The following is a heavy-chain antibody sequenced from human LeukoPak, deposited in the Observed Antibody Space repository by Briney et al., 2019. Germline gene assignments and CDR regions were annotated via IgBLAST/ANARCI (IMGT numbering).Heavy chain of an antibody. D-gene: IGHD4-17*01. CDR1: GFTFSNND. J-gene: IGHJ2*01. V-gene: IGHV3-13*05. CDR3: ARDFRNGYGHRYFDL. Sequence: GGSLRLSCAVSGFTFSNNDMHWVRQATGKGLEWVSPTDTAGDPYCPGSVKGRFTISRENAKNSFDLQMNSLRAGDTAVYYCARDFRNGYGHRYFDLWGRGTLVTVSS. CDR2: TDTAGDP.